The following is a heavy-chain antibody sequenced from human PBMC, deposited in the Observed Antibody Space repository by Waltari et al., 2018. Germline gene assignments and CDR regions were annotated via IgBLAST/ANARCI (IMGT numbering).Heavy chain of an antibody. Sequence: QVQLVQSGDEVKKPGSSLKVSCKASGGTFSTYAISWVRQAPGQGLEWMGGILPIFATPNYAQKFQGRVTITADKSTSTAYMELSSLRSEDTAVYYCARGGYYFDSWGQGTLVTVSS. CDR3: ARGGYYFDS. V-gene: IGHV1-69*06. CDR2: ILPIFATP. D-gene: IGHD3-16*01. CDR1: GGTFSTYA. J-gene: IGHJ4*02.